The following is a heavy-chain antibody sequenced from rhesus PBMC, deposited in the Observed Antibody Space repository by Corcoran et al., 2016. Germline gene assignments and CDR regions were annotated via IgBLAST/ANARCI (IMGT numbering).Heavy chain of an antibody. D-gene: IGHD6-31*01. J-gene: IGHJ4*01. V-gene: IGHV4S14*01. Sequence: QVQLQESGPGLVKPSETLSLTCAVSGGSISGYYYWSWIRQPPGKGLEWIGSIYGSGGTNYLTPSLKGRVTLSVDTSKDQFSLKLSSVTAADTAVYYCATLGGSSVWYGSHDYWGQGVLVTVSS. CDR3: ATLGGSSVWYGSHDY. CDR1: GGSISGYYY. CDR2: IYGSGGTN.